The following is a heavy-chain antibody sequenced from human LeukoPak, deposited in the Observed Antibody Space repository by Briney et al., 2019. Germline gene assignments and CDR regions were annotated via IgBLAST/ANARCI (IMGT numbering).Heavy chain of an antibody. CDR2: IRYDGSNK. V-gene: IGHV3-30*02. Sequence: PGGSLRLSCAASGFTFSSYGMHWVRQAPGKGLEWVAFIRYDGSNKYYADSVKGRFTISRDNSENTLYLQMNSLRAEDTAVYYCAKDTHDIVVVPAGQNYYYYMDVWGKGTTVTISS. CDR1: GFTFSSYG. J-gene: IGHJ6*03. D-gene: IGHD2-2*01. CDR3: AKDTHDIVVVPAGQNYYYYMDV.